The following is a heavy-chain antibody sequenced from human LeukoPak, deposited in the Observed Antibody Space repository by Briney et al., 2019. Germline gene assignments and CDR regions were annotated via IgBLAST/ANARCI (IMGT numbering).Heavy chain of an antibody. CDR2: ISSSGSTI. Sequence: PGGSLRLSCAASGFTFSSYEMNWVRQAPGKGLEWVSFISSSGSTIYYADSVKGRFTISRDNAKNSLYLQMNSLRAEDTAVYFCAREVGHRSSWGFDYWGQGTLVTVSS. J-gene: IGHJ4*02. CDR1: GFTFSSYE. V-gene: IGHV3-48*03. D-gene: IGHD6-13*01. CDR3: AREVGHRSSWGFDY.